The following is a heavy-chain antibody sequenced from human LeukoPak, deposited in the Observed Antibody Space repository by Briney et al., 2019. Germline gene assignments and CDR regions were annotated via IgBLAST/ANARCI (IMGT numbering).Heavy chain of an antibody. V-gene: IGHV3-74*01. J-gene: IGHJ6*02. Sequence: GGSLRLSCAASGFTFSSYWMHWVRHAPGKGLVWVSRINSDGSSTSYADSVKGRFTISRDNAKNTLYLQMNSLRAEDTAVYYCARDKAYYDFWSGYYTSYYYYYGMDVWGQGTTVTVSS. CDR3: ARDKAYYDFWSGYYTSYYYYYGMDV. CDR1: GFTFSSYW. CDR2: INSDGSST. D-gene: IGHD3-3*01.